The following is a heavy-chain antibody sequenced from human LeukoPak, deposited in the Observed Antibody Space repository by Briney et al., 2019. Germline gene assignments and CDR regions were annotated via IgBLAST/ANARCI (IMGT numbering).Heavy chain of an antibody. D-gene: IGHD3-22*01. Sequence: GASVNVSCKASGGTFSSYAISWVRQAPGQGLEWMGRIIPIFGIANYAQKFQGRVTITADKSTSTAYMELSSLRSEDTAVYYCALSGDYYDSSGVQHWGQGTLVTVSS. CDR1: GGTFSSYA. CDR3: ALSGDYYDSSGVQH. J-gene: IGHJ1*01. CDR2: IIPIFGIA. V-gene: IGHV1-69*04.